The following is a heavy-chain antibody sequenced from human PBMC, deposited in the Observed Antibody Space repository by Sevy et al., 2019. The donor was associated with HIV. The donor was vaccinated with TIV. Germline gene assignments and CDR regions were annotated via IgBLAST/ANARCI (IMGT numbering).Heavy chain of an antibody. D-gene: IGHD4-17*01. CDR1: GFTFSSYW. CDR2: INSDGSST. CDR3: ARDPYGDYYFDY. V-gene: IGHV3-74*01. Sequence: GGSLRLSCAASGFTFSSYWMHWVRQAPGKGLVWVSRINSDGSSTSYADSVKGRFTISRDNAKNTLYLQMNSLRAEDTTVYYCARDPYGDYYFDYWGQGTLVTVSS. J-gene: IGHJ4*02.